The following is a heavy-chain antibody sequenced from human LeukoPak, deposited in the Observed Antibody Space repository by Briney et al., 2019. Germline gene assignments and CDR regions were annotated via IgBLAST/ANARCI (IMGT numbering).Heavy chain of an antibody. Sequence: SETLSLTCTVSGGSISSGNYYWSWIRQPAGKGLEWIGRMDTSGNTYYNPSLKSRVTISGDTSKNQFSLKLSSVTAADTAVYYCAREAYYYDSSGYWDAFDVWGQGTMVTVSS. CDR2: MDTSGNT. CDR1: GGSISSGNYY. D-gene: IGHD3-22*01. V-gene: IGHV4-61*02. CDR3: AREAYYYDSSGYWDAFDV. J-gene: IGHJ3*01.